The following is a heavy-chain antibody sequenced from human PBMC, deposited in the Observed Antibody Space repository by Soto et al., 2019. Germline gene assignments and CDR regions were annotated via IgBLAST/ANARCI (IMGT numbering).Heavy chain of an antibody. V-gene: IGHV3-30-3*01. CDR1: GFTFSSYA. Sequence: QVQLVESGGGVVQPGRSLRLSCAASGFTFSSYAMHWVRQAPGKGLEWVAVISYDGSNKYYADSVKGRFTISRDNSKNTLYLQXXXXXXXXXXXXXXXXXXPXXLLNWFXP. J-gene: IGHJ5*02. D-gene: IGHD2-2*01. CDR3: XXXXPXXLLNWFXP. CDR2: ISYDGSNK.